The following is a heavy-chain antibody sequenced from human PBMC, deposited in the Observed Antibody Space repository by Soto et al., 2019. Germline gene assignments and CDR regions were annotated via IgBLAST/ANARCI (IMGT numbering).Heavy chain of an antibody. J-gene: IGHJ5*02. D-gene: IGHD6-13*01. Sequence: EVQLAESGGDLVQPGGSLRLSCVGSGFTFSYYEMNWVRQAPGKGLERVAFISHTDRLTHYPDPVKGRFTISRDNAQNSLYLEMTSLRVEDTGVYYCARDTGRASADLWGQGTLVTVSS. CDR2: ISHTDRLT. V-gene: IGHV3-48*03. CDR3: ARDTGRASADL. CDR1: GFTFSYYE.